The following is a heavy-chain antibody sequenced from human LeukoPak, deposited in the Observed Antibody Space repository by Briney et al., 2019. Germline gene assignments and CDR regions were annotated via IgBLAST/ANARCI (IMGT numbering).Heavy chain of an antibody. V-gene: IGHV4-39*01. D-gene: IGHD3-10*01. CDR3: ARHRITMVRGDPFDY. J-gene: IGHJ4*02. Sequence: SETQSLTCTVSGGSISSSSYYWGWIRQPPGKGLEWIGSIYYSGSTYYNPSLKSRVTISVDTSKNQFSLKLSSVTAADTAVYYCARHRITMVRGDPFDYWGQGTLVTVSS. CDR2: IYYSGST. CDR1: GGSISSSSYY.